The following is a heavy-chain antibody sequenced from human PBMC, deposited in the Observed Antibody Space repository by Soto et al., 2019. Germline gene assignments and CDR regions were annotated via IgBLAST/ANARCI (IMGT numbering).Heavy chain of an antibody. CDR2: ISRSGVNT. CDR3: GEDQAPYFYGSREAFYY. D-gene: IGHD3-22*01. Sequence: EVQLLESGGGLVQPGGSLRLSCAASGFTFSSYAMSWVRQAPGKGLEWVSTISRSGVNTYYADSVKGRFTISRDNSKNKVELEMKRLRGEDTGGYYCGEDQAPYFYGSREAFYYWGQGTLVTVSS. CDR1: GFTFSSYA. J-gene: IGHJ4*02. V-gene: IGHV3-23*01.